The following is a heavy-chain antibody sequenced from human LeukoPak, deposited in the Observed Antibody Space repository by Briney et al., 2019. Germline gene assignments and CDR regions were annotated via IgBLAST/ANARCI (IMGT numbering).Heavy chain of an antibody. CDR1: GGSFSNYY. D-gene: IGHD6-13*01. V-gene: IGHV4-34*01. Sequence: SETLSLTCSVSGGSFSNYYWSWIRQPPGKGLEWIGEINNSGSTNYNPSLKSRVTISVDTSKNQFSLKLSSVTAADTAVYYCVRDIAAAGGFDYWGQGTLVTVSS. CDR3: VRDIAAAGGFDY. J-gene: IGHJ4*02. CDR2: INNSGST.